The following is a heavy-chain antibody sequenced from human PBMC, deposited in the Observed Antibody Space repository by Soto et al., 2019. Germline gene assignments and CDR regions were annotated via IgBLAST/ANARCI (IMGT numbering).Heavy chain of an antibody. J-gene: IGHJ6*03. V-gene: IGHV3-7*01. CDR2: IKQDGSEK. CDR3: ARVKQLEDYYYMDV. D-gene: IGHD6-6*01. Sequence: GGSLRLSCAASGFTFSSYWMSWVRQAPGKGLEWVANIKQDGSEKYYVDSVKGRFTISRDNAKNSLYLQMNSLRAEDTAVYYCARVKQLEDYYYMDVWGKGTTVTVSS. CDR1: GFTFSSYW.